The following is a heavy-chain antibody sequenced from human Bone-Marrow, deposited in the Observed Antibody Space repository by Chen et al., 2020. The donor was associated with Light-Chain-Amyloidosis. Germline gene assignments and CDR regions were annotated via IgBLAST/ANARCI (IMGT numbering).Heavy chain of an antibody. Sequence: EVQLVESGGDLVKPGGSLRLSCGVSGLTLKNAWMSGGRQAPGKGLEWVANIKQDGSEKYYVDSVKGRFTISRDNAKNSLYLQMNSLRAEDTAVYYCAREGRYITMVRGVIRYYYYMDVWGKGTTVTVSS. CDR3: AREGRYITMVRGVIRYYYYMDV. V-gene: IGHV3-7*01. CDR2: IKQDGSEK. D-gene: IGHD3-10*01. CDR1: GLTLKNAW. J-gene: IGHJ6*03.